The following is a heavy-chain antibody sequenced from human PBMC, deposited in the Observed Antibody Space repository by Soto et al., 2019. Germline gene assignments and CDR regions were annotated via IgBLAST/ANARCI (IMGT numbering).Heavy chain of an antibody. J-gene: IGHJ4*02. V-gene: IGHV2-26*01. D-gene: IGHD3-10*01. CDR1: GFSLSIAGKG. CDR2: IFSNDEI. Sequence: QITLKESGPVLLKPTETLTLTWTVSGFSLSIAGKGVSWVRQPPGKALEWLANIFSNDEISDNTSLKSRLTIAKDSSRGQVVLTITTMAPLDTATYYCARIPHRIGRTGFDYWAQGTLVTVSS. CDR3: ARIPHRIGRTGFDY.